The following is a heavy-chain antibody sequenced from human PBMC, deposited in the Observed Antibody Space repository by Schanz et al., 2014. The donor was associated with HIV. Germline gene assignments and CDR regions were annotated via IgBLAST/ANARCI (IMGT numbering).Heavy chain of an antibody. V-gene: IGHV3-23*04. CDR2: ITGSGVST. Sequence: VQLVESGGGLVQPGGSLRLTCAASGFTFRSYAMTWVRQAPGKGLDWVSGITGSGVSTYYADSVNGRFTISRDNSKNTLYLQMTTLRTEDTAVYYCAKPEYDSRGNSQSHFDSWGQGTLVTVSS. J-gene: IGHJ4*02. CDR3: AKPEYDSRGNSQSHFDS. CDR1: GFTFRSYA. D-gene: IGHD3-22*01.